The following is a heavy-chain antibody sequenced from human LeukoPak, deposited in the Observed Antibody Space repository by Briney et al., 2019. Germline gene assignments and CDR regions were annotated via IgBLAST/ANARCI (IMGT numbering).Heavy chain of an antibody. CDR1: GFSLSDTGEC. CDR2: IFWNDDK. V-gene: IGHV2-5*01. Sequence: ESGPTLVKPTQTLTLTCTFSGFSLSDTGECVGWIRQPPGEALEWLALIFWNDDKFYNASLKSRLSITKDTSKNQVILTMTTLDPIDTATYYCVHSSLATNGMDVWGQGAAVTVSS. CDR3: VHSSLATNGMDV. J-gene: IGHJ6*02.